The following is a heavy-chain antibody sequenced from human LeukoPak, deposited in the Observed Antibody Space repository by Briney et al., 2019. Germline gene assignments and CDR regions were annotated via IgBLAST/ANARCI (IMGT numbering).Heavy chain of an antibody. Sequence: GGSLRLSCAASGFTFSSYAMHWVRQAPGKGLEYVSAVSSNGGSTHYANSVKGRFTLSRDNSTNTLFLQMGTLRAEDLAVYYCARSYESSGYYYHRYMDVWGKGTTVTVSS. CDR3: ARSYESSGYYYHRYMDV. V-gene: IGHV3-64*01. D-gene: IGHD3-22*01. J-gene: IGHJ6*03. CDR2: VSSNGGST. CDR1: GFTFSSYA.